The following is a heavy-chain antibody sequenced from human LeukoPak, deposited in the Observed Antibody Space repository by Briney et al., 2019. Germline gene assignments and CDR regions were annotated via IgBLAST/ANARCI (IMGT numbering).Heavy chain of an antibody. CDR3: ARGRLSIGTMVDP. CDR2: IGAYNGNT. D-gene: IGHD1-7*01. J-gene: IGHJ5*02. CDR1: GYTFTSYG. Sequence: ASPKPSSKASGYTFTSYGISCLRQAPGQGLEWLGWIGAYNGNTNYAQNPQGRVTMTTDTSTSTAYMDLRSLRSDDTAVFYCARGRLSIGTMVDPWGQGTLVTVSP. V-gene: IGHV1-18*01.